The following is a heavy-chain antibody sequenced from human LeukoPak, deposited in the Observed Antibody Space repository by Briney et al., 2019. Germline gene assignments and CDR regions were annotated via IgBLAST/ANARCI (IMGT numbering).Heavy chain of an antibody. CDR3: VRTSGSYSFDY. CDR2: IYSGGST. Sequence: PGGPLNSPGPASGFTSISSFLSWSRRPQGRGWEWVSVIYSGGSTYYADSVKGRFTISRDNSKNTLYLQMNSLRAEDTAVYYCVRTSGSYSFDYWGQGTLVTVSS. J-gene: IGHJ4*02. CDR1: GFTSISSF. V-gene: IGHV3-53*01. D-gene: IGHD1-26*01.